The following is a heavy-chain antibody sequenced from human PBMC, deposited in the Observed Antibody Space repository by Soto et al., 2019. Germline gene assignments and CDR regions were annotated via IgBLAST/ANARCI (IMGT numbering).Heavy chain of an antibody. D-gene: IGHD3-10*01. CDR3: AHRVNMARGPYNYFGP. J-gene: IGHJ5*02. V-gene: IGHV2-5*01. Sequence: SVLTVVNNTQTLTMTVNLSGFSMPNGVSLGWIRQPPGKALEWLAIIYWNDEKLYNPSLKTRLTITKDTSKNQVVLTVTDMDPVDTATYFCAHRVNMARGPYNYFGPWGQGPRVT. CDR2: IYWNDEK. CDR1: GFSMPNGVS.